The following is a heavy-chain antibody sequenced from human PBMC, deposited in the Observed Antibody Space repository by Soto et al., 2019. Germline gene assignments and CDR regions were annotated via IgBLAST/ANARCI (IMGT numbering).Heavy chain of an antibody. CDR1: GFTFSTYE. CDR3: ARGYNWNYDY. D-gene: IGHD1-7*01. J-gene: IGHJ4*02. V-gene: IGHV3-48*03. Sequence: PGGSLRLSCAASGFTFSTYEMSWVRQAPGKGLEWVSYISSSGSTKYYADSVKGRFTISRDNAKNSLYLQMNSLRAEDTAVYYCARGYNWNYDYWGQGTLVTVS. CDR2: ISSSGSTK.